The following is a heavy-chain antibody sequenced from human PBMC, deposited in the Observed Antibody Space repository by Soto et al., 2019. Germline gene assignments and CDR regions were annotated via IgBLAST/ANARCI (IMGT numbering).Heavy chain of an antibody. Sequence: GGSLRLSCAASGFTSVGPDWVRQASGKGLEWVGRIRSKANSYATAYAASVKGRFTISRDDSKNTAYLQMNSLKTEDTAVYYCTRQPLDDYGDYDWYYFEYWGQGTLVTVSS. CDR3: TRQPLDDYGDYDWYYFEY. CDR2: IRSKANSYAT. D-gene: IGHD4-17*01. V-gene: IGHV3-73*01. CDR1: GFTSVGP. J-gene: IGHJ4*02.